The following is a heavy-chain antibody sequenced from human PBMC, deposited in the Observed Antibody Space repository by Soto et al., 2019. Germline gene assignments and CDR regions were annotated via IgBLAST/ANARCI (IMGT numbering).Heavy chain of an antibody. CDR2: IVVGSGNT. Sequence: VASVKVSCKASGFMFTSAAVQWVRQARGQRLEWIGWIVVGSGNTNYAQKFQERVTITRDMSTSTAYIELSSLRSEDTAVYYCAADPYYYDSSNYYSFDYWGQGTLVTVS. D-gene: IGHD3-22*01. V-gene: IGHV1-58*01. CDR1: GFMFTSAA. CDR3: AADPYYYDSSNYYSFDY. J-gene: IGHJ4*02.